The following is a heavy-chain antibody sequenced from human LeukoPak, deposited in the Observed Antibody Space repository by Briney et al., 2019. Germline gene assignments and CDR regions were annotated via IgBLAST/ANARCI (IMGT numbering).Heavy chain of an antibody. V-gene: IGHV4-30-2*01. CDR2: IYHSGST. CDR1: GGSISSGGYS. D-gene: IGHD6-13*01. Sequence: PSQTLSLTCAVSGGSISSGGYSWSWLRQPPGKGLEWTGYIYHSGSTYYNPSLKSRVTISVDRSKNQFSLKLSSVTAADTSGYYCAKSCSWYRDFDYWGQGTLVTVSA. CDR3: AKSCSWYRDFDY. J-gene: IGHJ4*02.